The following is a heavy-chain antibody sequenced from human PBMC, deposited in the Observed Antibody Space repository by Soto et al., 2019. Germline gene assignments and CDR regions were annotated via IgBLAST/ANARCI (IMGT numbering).Heavy chain of an antibody. CDR2: ISGSGGST. Sequence: LRLSCAASGFTFSSFAVNWVGQAPGKGLEWVSLISGSGGSTYYADSVKGRFTISRDNSKNTLYLQMNNLRAEDTAVYYCAKGTAVVIYYYYAMNVWGQGTTVTVSS. CDR1: GFTFSSFA. J-gene: IGHJ6*02. CDR3: AKGTAVVIYYYYAMNV. V-gene: IGHV3-23*01. D-gene: IGHD5-18*01.